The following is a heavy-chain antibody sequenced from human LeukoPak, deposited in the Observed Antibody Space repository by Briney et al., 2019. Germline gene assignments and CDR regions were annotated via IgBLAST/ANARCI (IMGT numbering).Heavy chain of an antibody. CDR2: IYHSGST. J-gene: IGHJ4*02. V-gene: IGHV4-38-2*01. Sequence: PSETLSLTCAVSGYSISSGYYWGWIRQPPGKGLEWIGSIYHSGSTYYNPSLKSRVTISVDTSKNQFSLKLSSVTAADTAVYYCARHVLSSGYSYGLNFVYWGQGTLVTVSS. D-gene: IGHD5-18*01. CDR1: GYSISSGYY. CDR3: ARHVLSSGYSYGLNFVY.